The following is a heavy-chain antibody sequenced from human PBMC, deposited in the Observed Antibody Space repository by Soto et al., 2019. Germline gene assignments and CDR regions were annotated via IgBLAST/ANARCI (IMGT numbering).Heavy chain of an antibody. CDR1: GGSFSGYY. V-gene: IGHV4-34*01. CDR3: ARGKYSSSSQNLDYFDY. CDR2: INHSGST. Sequence: LETLSLTCAVYGGSFSGYYWSWIRQPPGKGLEWIGEINHSGSTNYNPSLKSRVTISVDTSKNQFSLKLSSVTAADTAVYYCARGKYSSSSQNLDYFDYWGQGTLVTVSS. J-gene: IGHJ4*02. D-gene: IGHD6-6*01.